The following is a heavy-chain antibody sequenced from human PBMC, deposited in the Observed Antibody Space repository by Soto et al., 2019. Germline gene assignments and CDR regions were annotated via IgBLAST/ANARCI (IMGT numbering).Heavy chain of an antibody. V-gene: IGHV4-39*01. CDR2: IYYSGST. CDR3: ARRTHWFGEPYFDY. CDR1: GGSISSSIYY. D-gene: IGHD3-10*01. Sequence: QLQLQESGPGLVKPSETLSLTCTVSGGSISSSIYYWGWIRQPPGKGLEWIGSIYYSGSTYYNPSLKSLVTISVDTSKDQFSLKLSSVTAADTAVYYCARRTHWFGEPYFDYWGQGTLVTVSS. J-gene: IGHJ4*02.